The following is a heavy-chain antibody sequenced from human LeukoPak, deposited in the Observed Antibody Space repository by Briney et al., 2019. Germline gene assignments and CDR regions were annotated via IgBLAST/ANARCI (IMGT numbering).Heavy chain of an antibody. D-gene: IGHD3-22*01. Sequence: GGSLRLSCAASGFTFSSYGMTWVRQAPGKGLEWVSLIYSGGSTYYADSVKGRFTISRDNSKNTLYLQMNSLRAEDTAVYYCARGRSGYHTTGGQGTLVTVSS. CDR2: IYSGGST. CDR3: ARGRSGYHTT. CDR1: GFTFSSYG. J-gene: IGHJ4*02. V-gene: IGHV3-66*01.